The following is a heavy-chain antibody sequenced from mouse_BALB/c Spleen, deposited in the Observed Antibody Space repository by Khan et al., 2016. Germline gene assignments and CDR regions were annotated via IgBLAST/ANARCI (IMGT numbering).Heavy chain of an antibody. J-gene: IGHJ4*01. CDR1: GFTFSDYY. V-gene: IGHV7-3*02. CDR3: SRDMEGYDAAMDC. CDR2: IRNKANGYTT. Sequence: EVELVESGGGLVQPGGSLRLSCATSGFTFSDYYMSWVRQPPGKALEWLGFIRNKANGYTTEYSASVKGRFTISRDNSHSILYLQMNTLRAEDSATYYCSRDMEGYDAAMDCWGQGTSVTVSS. D-gene: IGHD2-2*01.